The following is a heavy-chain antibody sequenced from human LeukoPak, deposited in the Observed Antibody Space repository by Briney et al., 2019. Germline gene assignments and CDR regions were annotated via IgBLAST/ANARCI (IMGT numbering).Heavy chain of an antibody. CDR1: GGSISSYY. V-gene: IGHV4-34*01. J-gene: IGHJ4*02. Sequence: TASETLSLTCTVSGGSISSYYWSWIRQPPGKGLEWIGEINHSGSTNYNPSLKSRVTISVDTSKNQFSLKLSSVTAADTAVYYCARGRGYSGYARSLSFDYWGQGTLVTVSS. D-gene: IGHD5-12*01. CDR3: ARGRGYSGYARSLSFDY. CDR2: INHSGST.